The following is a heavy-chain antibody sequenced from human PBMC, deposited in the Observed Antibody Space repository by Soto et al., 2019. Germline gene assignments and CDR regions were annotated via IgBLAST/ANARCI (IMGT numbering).Heavy chain of an antibody. CDR2: INAGNGKT. CDR3: AGDNVGEELHKGELEY. V-gene: IGHV1-3*01. J-gene: IGHJ4*02. CDR1: GYTFNSYV. Sequence: QVQLVQSGAEVKKPGASVKVSCKASGYTFNSYVLHWVRQAPGQRLEWMGWINAGNGKTKYSQKLQGRLTFARDTSASTAYMELSSLRSEDTAVYYCAGDNVGEELHKGELEYWGQGTLVTVSS. D-gene: IGHD1-26*01.